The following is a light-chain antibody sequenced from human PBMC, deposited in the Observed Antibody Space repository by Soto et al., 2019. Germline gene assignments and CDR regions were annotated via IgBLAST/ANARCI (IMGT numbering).Light chain of an antibody. CDR3: QQYGTSPPGT. Sequence: DIQMTQSPSSLSASVGDRVTITCRASQGISNSLAWYQQKPGKPPKLLIYAASTLQSGVPSRFSGSGSGTEFTLTISRLEPEDFAVYYCQQYGTSPPGTFGQGTKVDIK. J-gene: IGKJ1*01. CDR1: QGISNS. V-gene: IGKV1-27*01. CDR2: AAS.